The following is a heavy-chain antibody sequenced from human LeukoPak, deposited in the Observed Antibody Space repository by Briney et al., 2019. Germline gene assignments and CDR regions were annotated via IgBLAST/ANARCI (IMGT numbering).Heavy chain of an antibody. J-gene: IGHJ3*02. V-gene: IGHV1-18*01. CDR3: ASLKNYYDSSGNLVTDAFDI. D-gene: IGHD3-22*01. CDR2: ISAYNGDT. CDR1: GYTFTSYG. Sequence: ASVTVSCEASGYTFTSYGITWVRQAPGQGLEWMGWISAYNGDTNYAQKLQGRVTMTTDTSTSTAYMELRSLRSDDTAVYYCASLKNYYDSSGNLVTDAFDIWGQGTMVTVSS.